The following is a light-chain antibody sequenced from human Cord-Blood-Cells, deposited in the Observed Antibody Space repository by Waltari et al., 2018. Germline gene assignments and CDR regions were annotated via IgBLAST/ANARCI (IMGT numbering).Light chain of an antibody. CDR3: CSYAGSVV. Sequence: QSALTQPAYVSGSPGQSNTISCTGTSRAGGSYKLVSWYQQHPGKTPKLMIFEGSKRPSGVSTRFSGSKSGNTASLTISGLQAEDEADYYCCSYAGSVVFGGGTKLTVL. J-gene: IGLJ2*01. V-gene: IGLV2-23*01. CDR2: EGS. CDR1: SRAGGSYKL.